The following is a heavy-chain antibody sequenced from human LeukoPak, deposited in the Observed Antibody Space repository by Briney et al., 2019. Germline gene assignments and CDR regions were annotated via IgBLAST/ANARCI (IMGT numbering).Heavy chain of an antibody. Sequence: GGSLRLSCAASEFTFSSYWMSWVRQAPGKGLEWVSYISSSGSTIYYADSVKGRFTISRDNAKNSLYLQMNSLRAEDTAVYYCARDCGGDCYSGFDYWGQGTLVTVSS. CDR3: ARDCGGDCYSGFDY. CDR1: EFTFSSYW. CDR2: ISSSGSTI. V-gene: IGHV3-48*04. D-gene: IGHD2-21*02. J-gene: IGHJ4*02.